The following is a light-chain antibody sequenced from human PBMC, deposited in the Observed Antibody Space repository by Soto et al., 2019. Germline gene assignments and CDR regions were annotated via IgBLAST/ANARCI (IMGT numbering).Light chain of an antibody. V-gene: IGLV2-14*01. Sequence: QSALTQPASVSGSPGQSITISCTGTSSDVGAYNYVSWYQQHPGKAPKLMIFEVNNRPSGVSNRFSGSKSGNTASLAISGLQDEDEADYYCSSYTSRSTRVFGGGTKLTVL. CDR1: SSDVGAYNY. CDR2: EVN. J-gene: IGLJ2*01. CDR3: SSYTSRSTRV.